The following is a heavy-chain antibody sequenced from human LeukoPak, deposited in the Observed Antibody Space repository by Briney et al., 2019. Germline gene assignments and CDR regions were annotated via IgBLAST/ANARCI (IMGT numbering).Heavy chain of an antibody. D-gene: IGHD5-24*01. V-gene: IGHV4-59*12. CDR2: IYYSGST. J-gene: IGHJ4*02. CDR3: ARGPRGWLQLQGFFDY. Sequence: SETLSLTCTVSGGSISSYYWSWIRQPPGKGLEWIGYIYYSGSTNYNPSLKSRVTISVDTSTNQFSLKLSSVTAADTAVYYCARGPRGWLQLQGFFDYWGQGTLVTVSS. CDR1: GGSISSYY.